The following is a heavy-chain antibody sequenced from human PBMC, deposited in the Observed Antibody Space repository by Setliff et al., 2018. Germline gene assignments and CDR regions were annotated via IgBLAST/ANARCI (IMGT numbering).Heavy chain of an antibody. CDR1: GGSFSGYS. J-gene: IGHJ4*02. Sequence: PSETLSLTCAVYGGSFSGYSWSWIRQPPGKGLEWIGEINHSGSTNYNPSLKSRVTISVDTSKNQFSLKLSSVTAADTAVYYCARGVVRGVIRFDYWGQGTLVTVSS. D-gene: IGHD3-10*01. V-gene: IGHV4-34*01. CDR3: ARGVVRGVIRFDY. CDR2: INHSGST.